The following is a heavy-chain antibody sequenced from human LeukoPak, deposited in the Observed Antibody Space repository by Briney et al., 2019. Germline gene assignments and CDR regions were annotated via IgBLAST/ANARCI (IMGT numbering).Heavy chain of an antibody. J-gene: IGHJ6*02. D-gene: IGHD6-13*01. CDR2: IRYDGSNK. CDR1: RVTLSIYG. V-gene: IGHV3-30*02. Sequence: GGSLRLSCAVSRVTLSIYGMHSGREAPGERLGWGAVIRYDGSNKYYADSVKGGFTISRDNSKNTLFLQMNSLRAEDTAVYYCARGNVGGIAAAGTDYYYYYGMDVWGQGTTVTVSS. CDR3: ARGNVGGIAAAGTDYYYYYGMDV.